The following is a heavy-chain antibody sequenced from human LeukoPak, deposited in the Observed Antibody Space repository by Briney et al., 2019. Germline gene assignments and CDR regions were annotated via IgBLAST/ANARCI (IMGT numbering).Heavy chain of an antibody. CDR3: AKDNGLRSGFDY. CDR2: ISWNSGSI. D-gene: IGHD2-15*01. J-gene: IGHJ4*02. Sequence: GRSLRLSCAASGFTFDDYAMHWVRQALGKGLEWVSGISWNSGSIGYADSVKGRFTISRDNAKNSLYLQMNSLRAEDTALYYCAKDNGLRSGFDYWGQGTLVTVSS. CDR1: GFTFDDYA. V-gene: IGHV3-9*01.